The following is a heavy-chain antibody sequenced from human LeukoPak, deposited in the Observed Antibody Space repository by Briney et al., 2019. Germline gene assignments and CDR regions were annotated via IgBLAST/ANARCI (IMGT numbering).Heavy chain of an antibody. CDR1: GGSIGTYY. Sequence: SETLSPTCTVSGGSIGTYYWSWIRQSPGKGLEWIGYIYVTGTRYNPYLQSRVTISVDRSRNQFFLKMSSVTAADTAVYYCARHIGGGIEDMDVWGKGTKVIVSS. CDR2: IYVTGT. CDR3: ARHIGGGIEDMDV. D-gene: IGHD3-16*02. J-gene: IGHJ6*03. V-gene: IGHV4-59*08.